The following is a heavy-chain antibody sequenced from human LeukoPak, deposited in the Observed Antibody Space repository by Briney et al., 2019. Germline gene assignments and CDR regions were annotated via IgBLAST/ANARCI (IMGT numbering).Heavy chain of an antibody. D-gene: IGHD2-15*01. CDR3: ARDRAGYCSGGSCYSDAFDI. CDR1: GFTFSDYY. Sequence: PGGSLRLSCAASGFTFSDYYMSWIRQAPGKGLEWVSYISSSGSTIYYADSVKGRFTISGDNAKNSLYLQMNSLRAEDTAVYYCARDRAGYCSGGSCYSDAFDIWGQGTMVTVSS. J-gene: IGHJ3*02. CDR2: ISSSGSTI. V-gene: IGHV3-11*01.